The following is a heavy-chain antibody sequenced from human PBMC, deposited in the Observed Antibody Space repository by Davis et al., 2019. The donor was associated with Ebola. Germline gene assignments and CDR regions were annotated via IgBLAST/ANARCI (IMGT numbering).Heavy chain of an antibody. D-gene: IGHD6-13*01. CDR1: GASISSYY. V-gene: IGHV4-4*02. CDR2: IYHSGST. Sequence: MPSETLSLTCTVSGASISSYYWSWVRQPPGKGLEWIGEIYHSGSTNYNPSLKSRVTISVDKSKNQFSLKLSSVTAADTAVYYCAVSLSSDYAFDIWGQGTMVTVSS. J-gene: IGHJ3*02. CDR3: AVSLSSDYAFDI.